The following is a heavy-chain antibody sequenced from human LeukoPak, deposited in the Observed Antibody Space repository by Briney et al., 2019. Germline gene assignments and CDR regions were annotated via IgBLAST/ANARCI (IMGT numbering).Heavy chain of an antibody. Sequence: ETLSLTCSVSGGSINSDYWNWIRQPPGKGLEWVSVMYSGGGTYYADSVKGRFTISRDNSKNTVYLQMNSLRAEDTAVYYCVREWLSSGADNWGQGSLVTVSS. CDR2: MYSGGGT. CDR1: GGSINSDY. J-gene: IGHJ4*02. CDR3: VREWLSSGADN. V-gene: IGHV3-66*01. D-gene: IGHD1-26*01.